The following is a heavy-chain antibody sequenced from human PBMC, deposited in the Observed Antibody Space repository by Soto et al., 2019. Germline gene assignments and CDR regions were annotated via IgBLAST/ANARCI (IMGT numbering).Heavy chain of an antibody. CDR1: GYTLIDYY. D-gene: IGHD3-9*01. V-gene: IGHV1-2*02. CDR2: IIPKCGGI. J-gene: IGHJ4*02. CDR3: ARAPGYFCDWYYFDS. Sequence: ASVKVSCKASGYTLIDYYTHWVRQAPGQGLEWMGRIIPKCGGINYAQKFQGRVTLTWDDSLNTAYLELNTLRSDDSALYYCARAPGYFCDWYYFDSWGQGTPVTVSS.